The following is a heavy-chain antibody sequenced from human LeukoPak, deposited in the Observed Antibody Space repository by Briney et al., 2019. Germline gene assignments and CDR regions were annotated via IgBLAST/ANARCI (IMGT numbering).Heavy chain of an antibody. J-gene: IGHJ3*01. Sequence: GASVKVSCKASGYTFISYTISWVRQAPGQGLEWMGWISAYNGNTNYGQKLQGRVTMTTDTSTSTAYMELRSLRPDDTAVYYCARDEGAPIAAANVWGRGTMVTVSS. CDR3: ARDEGAPIAAANV. V-gene: IGHV1-18*01. CDR2: ISAYNGNT. D-gene: IGHD6-13*01. CDR1: GYTFISYT.